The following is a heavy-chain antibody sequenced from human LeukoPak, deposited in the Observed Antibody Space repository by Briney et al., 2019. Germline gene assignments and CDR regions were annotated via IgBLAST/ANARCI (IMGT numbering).Heavy chain of an antibody. V-gene: IGHV1-8*01. CDR1: GYTFTSYD. CDR2: MNPNSGNT. J-gene: IGHJ6*02. CDR3: ARIMYSSGWWSLYYYGMDV. D-gene: IGHD6-19*01. Sequence: GASVKVSCKASGYTFTSYDINWVRQVTGQGLEWMGWMNPNSGNTGYAQKFQGRVTMTRNTSISTAYMELSSLRSEDTDVYYCARIMYSSGWWSLYYYGMDVWGQGTTVTVSS.